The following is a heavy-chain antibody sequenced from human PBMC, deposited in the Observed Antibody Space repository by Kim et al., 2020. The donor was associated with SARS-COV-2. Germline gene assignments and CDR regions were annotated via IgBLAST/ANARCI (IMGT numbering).Heavy chain of an antibody. D-gene: IGHD3-3*01. J-gene: IGHJ4*02. Sequence: SETLSLTCTVSGGSISSSSYYWGWIRQPPGKGLEWIGSIYYSWSTYYNPSLKSRVTISVDTSKNQFSLKLSSVTAADTAVYYCARGLYYDFWSGYSDDRYYFDYWGQGTLVTVSS. V-gene: IGHV4-39*01. CDR1: GGSISSSSYY. CDR3: ARGLYYDFWSGYSDDRYYFDY. CDR2: IYYSWST.